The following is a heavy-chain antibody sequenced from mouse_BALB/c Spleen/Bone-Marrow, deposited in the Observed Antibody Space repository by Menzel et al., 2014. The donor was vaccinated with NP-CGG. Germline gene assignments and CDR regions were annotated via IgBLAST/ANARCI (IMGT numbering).Heavy chain of an antibody. D-gene: IGHD2-14*01. J-gene: IGHJ3*01. CDR2: INPGSGGT. CDR1: GYAFTNYL. V-gene: IGHV1-54*01. CDR3: ARGDYRYDGFAY. Sequence: QVQLKQSGAELVRPGTSVKVSCKASGYAFTNYLIEWVKRRPGQGLEWIGVINPGSGGTNYNEKFEGKATLTADKSSSTAYMQLSSLTSDDSAVYFCARGDYRYDGFAYWGQGTLVTVSA.